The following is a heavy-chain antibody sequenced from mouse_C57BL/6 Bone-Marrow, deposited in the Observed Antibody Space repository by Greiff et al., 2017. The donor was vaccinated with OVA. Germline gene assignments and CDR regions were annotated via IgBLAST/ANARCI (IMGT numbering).Heavy chain of an antibody. Sequence: VQLQQSGAELVKPGASVKLSCKASGYTFTSYWMQWVKQRPGQGLEWIGEIDPSDSYTNYNQKLKGKATLTVDTSSSTAYMQLNSLTSEDSAVYYCASAVFAYWGQGTLVTVSA. J-gene: IGHJ3*01. V-gene: IGHV1-50*01. CDR1: GYTFTSYW. CDR3: ASAVFAY. CDR2: IDPSDSYT.